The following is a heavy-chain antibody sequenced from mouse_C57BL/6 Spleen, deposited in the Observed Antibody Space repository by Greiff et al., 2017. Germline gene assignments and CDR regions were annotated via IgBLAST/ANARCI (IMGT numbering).Heavy chain of an antibody. J-gene: IGHJ4*01. Sequence: QVQLQQSGPGLVAPSQSLSITCTVSGFSLTSHGVHWVRQPPGKGLEWLVVIWSDGSTTYNSALKSRLSISQDNSKSQVFLKMNSLQTDDTAMYYCAGTAQATYAMDYWGQGTSVTVSS. CDR1: GFSLTSHG. CDR2: IWSDGST. V-gene: IGHV2-6*03. CDR3: AGTAQATYAMDY. D-gene: IGHD3-2*02.